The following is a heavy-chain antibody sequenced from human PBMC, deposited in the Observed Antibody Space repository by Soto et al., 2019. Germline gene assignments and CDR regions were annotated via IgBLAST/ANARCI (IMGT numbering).Heavy chain of an antibody. D-gene: IGHD2-2*01. J-gene: IGHJ5*02. V-gene: IGHV2-26*01. CDR3: ALIKDCSRTDCYLASFDP. Sequence: GSGPTLVNPTETLTLTCTVSGLSLNNGRLGVSWTRQPPGKALEWLAHMFSNDDKSYSTSLKSRLIISRDNSRSQVVLTMTNVDPVDSGTYYCALIKDCSRTDCYLASFDPWGQGTLVTVSS. CDR2: MFSNDDK. CDR1: GLSLNNGRLG.